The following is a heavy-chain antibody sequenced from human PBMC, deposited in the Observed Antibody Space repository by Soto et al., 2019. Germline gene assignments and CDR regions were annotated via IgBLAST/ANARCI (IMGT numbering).Heavy chain of an antibody. CDR2: INPNSGGT. CDR3: ARRGEFFDAFDI. D-gene: IGHD3-16*01. Sequence: GASVKVSCKASGYTFAGYYMHWVRQAPGQGLEWMGWINPNSGGTNYAQKFQGRVAMTRDTSISTAYMELSRLRSDDTAVYYCARRGEFFDAFDIWGQGTMVTVSS. CDR1: GYTFAGYY. J-gene: IGHJ3*02. V-gene: IGHV1-2*02.